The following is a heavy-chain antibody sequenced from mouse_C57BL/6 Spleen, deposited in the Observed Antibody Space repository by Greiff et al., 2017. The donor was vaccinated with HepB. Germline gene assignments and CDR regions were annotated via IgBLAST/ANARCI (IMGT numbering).Heavy chain of an antibody. CDR3: AAIYYDYDGYYAMDY. D-gene: IGHD2-4*01. Sequence: EVQLQESGPGLVKPSQSLSLTCSVTGYSITSGYYWNWIRQFPGNKLEWMGYISYDGSNNYNPSLKNRISITRDTSKNQFFLKLNSVTTEDTATYYCAAIYYDYDGYYAMDYWGQGTSVTVSS. CDR1: GYSITSGYY. V-gene: IGHV3-6*01. CDR2: ISYDGSN. J-gene: IGHJ4*01.